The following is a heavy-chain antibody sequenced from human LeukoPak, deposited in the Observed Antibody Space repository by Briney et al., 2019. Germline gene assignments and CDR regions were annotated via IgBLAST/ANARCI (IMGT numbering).Heavy chain of an antibody. D-gene: IGHD3-22*01. V-gene: IGHV4-34*01. J-gene: IGHJ3*02. CDR3: AREREPDSSGPDAFDI. CDR2: INHSGST. CDR1: GGSISSSDHF. Sequence: SETLSLICDVSGGSISSSDHFWNWIRQPPGKGLEWIGEINHSGSTNYNPSLKSRVTISVDTSKNQFSLKLSSVTAADTAVYYCAREREPDSSGPDAFDIWGQGTMVTVSS.